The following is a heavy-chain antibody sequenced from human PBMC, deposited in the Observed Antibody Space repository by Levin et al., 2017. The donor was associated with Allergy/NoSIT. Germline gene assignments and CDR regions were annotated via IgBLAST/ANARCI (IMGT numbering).Heavy chain of an antibody. CDR2: ISYDGSDK. CDR1: GFTFSTHG. V-gene: IGHV3-30*18. D-gene: IGHD1-14*01. J-gene: IGHJ4*02. CDR3: AKDQKNRPQIDY. Sequence: GGSLRLSCAASGFTFSTHGMHWVRQAPGKGLEWVAVISYDGSDKYYADSVKGRFTISRDNSKNTLYLQMNSLRAEDTAVYYCAKDQKNRPQIDYWGQGTLATVSS.